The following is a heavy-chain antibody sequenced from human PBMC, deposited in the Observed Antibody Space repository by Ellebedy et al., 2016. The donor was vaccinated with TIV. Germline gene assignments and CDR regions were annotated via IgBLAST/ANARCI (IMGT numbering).Heavy chain of an antibody. CDR2: IRQEGDVK. J-gene: IGHJ5*02. CDR3: ARRGSYGDYAVQINSWSDT. D-gene: IGHD3-16*01. Sequence: GESLKISCAASGFSFRSYWMTWVRQAPGKGLEWVANIRQEGDVKYYVDSVRGRFTVSRDNARNSLYLQMNNLRVEDTAVYYCARRGSYGDYAVQINSWSDTWGQGTLVTVSS. V-gene: IGHV3-7*01. CDR1: GFSFRSYW.